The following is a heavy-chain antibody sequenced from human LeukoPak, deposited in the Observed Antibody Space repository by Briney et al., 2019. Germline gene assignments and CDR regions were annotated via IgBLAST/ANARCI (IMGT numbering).Heavy chain of an antibody. V-gene: IGHV4-61*01. J-gene: IGHJ4*02. CDR2: IYYSGST. Sequence: SETLSLTCTVSGGSISSSYYYWGWIRQPPGRGLEWIGYIYYSGSTNYNPSLKSRVTISVDSSKNQFSLKLNSVTAADTAVYYCAREYCSSTSCYFDYWGQGTLVTVSS. D-gene: IGHD2-2*01. CDR1: GGSISSSYYY. CDR3: AREYCSSTSCYFDY.